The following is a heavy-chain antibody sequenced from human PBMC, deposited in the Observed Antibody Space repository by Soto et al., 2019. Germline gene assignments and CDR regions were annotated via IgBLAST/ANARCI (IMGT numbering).Heavy chain of an antibody. Sequence: GGSLRLSCAASGFTFSSYDMHWVRQAPGKGLDWVAVIWYDGSNKDYADSVKGRFTISRDNSKNTLYLQMNSLRGEDTAVFYCARGYGVKSGTFNFWGKGTMVTV. V-gene: IGHV3-33*01. D-gene: IGHD4-17*01. J-gene: IGHJ3*01. CDR2: IWYDGSNK. CDR1: GFTFSSYD. CDR3: ARGYGVKSGTFNF.